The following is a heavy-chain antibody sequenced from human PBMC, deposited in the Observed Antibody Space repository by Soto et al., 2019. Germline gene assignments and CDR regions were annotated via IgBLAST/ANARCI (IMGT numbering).Heavy chain of an antibody. CDR1: GGTFSSYA. CDR2: IIPICGTA. D-gene: IGHD5-18*01. Sequence: QVQLVQSGAEVKKPGSSVKVSCKASGGTFSSYAISWVRQAPGQGLEWRGGIIPICGTANYAQKFQGRVTIAADDSTSTAYLELSSLRSEDTAVYYCAREDTAMAADYWGQGTLVTVSS. J-gene: IGHJ4*02. CDR3: AREDTAMAADY. V-gene: IGHV1-69*12.